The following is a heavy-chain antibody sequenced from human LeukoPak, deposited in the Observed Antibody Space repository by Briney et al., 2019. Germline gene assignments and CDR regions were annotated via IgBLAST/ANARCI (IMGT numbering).Heavy chain of an antibody. D-gene: IGHD6-13*01. CDR3: AKDIAAAGLDY. CDR2: ISWNSGSI. Sequence: GRSLRLSCAASGFTFDDYAMHWVRQAPGKGLEWVSGISWNSGSIGYADSVKGRFTISRDNAKNSLYLQMNSLRVEDTALYYCAKDIAAAGLDYWGQGTLVTVSS. CDR1: GFTFDDYA. J-gene: IGHJ4*02. V-gene: IGHV3-9*01.